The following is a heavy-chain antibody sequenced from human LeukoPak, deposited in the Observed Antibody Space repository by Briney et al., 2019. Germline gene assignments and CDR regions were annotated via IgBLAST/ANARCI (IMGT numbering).Heavy chain of an antibody. Sequence: SETLSLTCTVSGGSISSYYWSWIRQPPGKGLEWIGSIYYSGSTYDNPSLKSRVTISVHTSKNQLSLKLSSVTAADTAVYYCASRSDDSSLYYFDYWGQGTLVTVSS. D-gene: IGHD3-22*01. V-gene: IGHV4-39*01. CDR2: IYYSGST. CDR1: GGSISSYY. CDR3: ASRSDDSSLYYFDY. J-gene: IGHJ4*02.